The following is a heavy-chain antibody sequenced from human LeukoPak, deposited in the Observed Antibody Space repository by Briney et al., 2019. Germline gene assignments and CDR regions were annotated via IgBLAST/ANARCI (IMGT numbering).Heavy chain of an antibody. CDR1: GYTFTSYY. J-gene: IGHJ4*02. Sequence: ASVKVSCKASGYTFTSYYMHWVRQAPGQWLEWMGVINPSGGSTSYAQKFQGRVTMTRDTSTNTVYMELSSLRSEDTAVYFCARATLSDYHFNYWGQGTLVTVSS. CDR2: INPSGGST. V-gene: IGHV1-46*01. D-gene: IGHD4-11*01. CDR3: ARATLSDYHFNY.